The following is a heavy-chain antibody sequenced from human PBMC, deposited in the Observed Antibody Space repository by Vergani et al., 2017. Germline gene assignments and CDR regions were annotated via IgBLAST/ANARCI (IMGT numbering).Heavy chain of an antibody. CDR3: ATNSGSTPCCQMGYFRE. CDR2: ISYDGTQK. CDR1: GFTPRYYG. V-gene: IGHV3-30*03. Sequence: QVHLVESGGGVVQPGRSLRLFCVVCGFTPRYYGLHWVRPAPGKGLAWVAVISYDGTQKYYADSVKGRFTISRDNSKSTLYLQMNSLRTEDTAVYYCATNSGSTPCCQMGYFREWGQGTLVTVSS. D-gene: IGHD2-15*01. J-gene: IGHJ1*01.